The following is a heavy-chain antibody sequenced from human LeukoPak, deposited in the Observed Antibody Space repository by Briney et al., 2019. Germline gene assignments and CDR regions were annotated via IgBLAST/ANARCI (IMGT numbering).Heavy chain of an antibody. CDR2: IYYRGST. D-gene: IGHD3-22*01. Sequence: SETLSLTCTVSGGSISSGSYYWGCIRQPPGKGLEWIGSIYYRGSTLYNPSLKSRVAISVDPSKNQFSLKLSSVTAADTAVYYCARTYYYDSSGPYYWGQGTLVTVSS. J-gene: IGHJ4*02. CDR3: ARTYYYDSSGPYY. V-gene: IGHV4-39*07. CDR1: GGSISSGSYY.